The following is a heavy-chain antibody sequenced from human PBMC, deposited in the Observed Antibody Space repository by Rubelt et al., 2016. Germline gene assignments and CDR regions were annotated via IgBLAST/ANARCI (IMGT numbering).Heavy chain of an antibody. J-gene: IGHJ3*02. Sequence: QLVQSGPEVKKPGTSVKVSCKASGFTFTSSAMQWVRQAPGQGLEWMGWINLNSGGTNYERKFQGRVTMNRDTSISTAYLELSRLRSDDTAVYYGATTRYSLYAFDIWGQGTVVTVSS. V-gene: IGHV1-2*02. D-gene: IGHD5-18*01. CDR1: GFTFTSSA. CDR2: INLNSGGT. CDR3: ATTRYSLYAFDI.